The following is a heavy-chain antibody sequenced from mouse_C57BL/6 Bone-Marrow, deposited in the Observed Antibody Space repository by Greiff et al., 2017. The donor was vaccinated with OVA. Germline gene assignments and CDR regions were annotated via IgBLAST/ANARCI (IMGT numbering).Heavy chain of an antibody. V-gene: IGHV5-9*01. Sequence: EVQGVESGGGLVKPGGSLKLSCAASGFTFSSYTMSWVRQTPEKRLEWVATISGGGGNTYYPDSVKGRFTISRDNAKNTLYLQMSSLRSEDTALYYCARHPLREAFAYWGQGTLVTVSA. CDR1: GFTFSSYT. CDR3: ARHPLREAFAY. J-gene: IGHJ3*01. D-gene: IGHD1-1*01. CDR2: ISGGGGNT.